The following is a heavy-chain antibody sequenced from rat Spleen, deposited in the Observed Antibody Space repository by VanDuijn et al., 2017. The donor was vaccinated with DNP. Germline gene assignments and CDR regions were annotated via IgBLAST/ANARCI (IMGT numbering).Heavy chain of an antibody. Sequence: EVQLVESGGGLLQPGRSLKLSCAASGFTFSSYDMAWVRQAPSKGLEWVASISPSGGSTYYRDSVKGRFTVSRDNAKSSLYLQMDSLRSEDTATYYCARDYGSYPYYFDYWGQGVMVTVSS. J-gene: IGHJ2*01. CDR2: ISPSGGST. D-gene: IGHD1-3*01. V-gene: IGHV5-25*01. CDR3: ARDYGSYPYYFDY. CDR1: GFTFSSYD.